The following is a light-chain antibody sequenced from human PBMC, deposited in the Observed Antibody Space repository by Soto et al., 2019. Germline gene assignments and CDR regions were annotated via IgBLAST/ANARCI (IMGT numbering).Light chain of an antibody. CDR2: NSY. Sequence: QSVLTQPPSASGTPGQRVTISCSGRSSNIGSKTVNWYQQLPGTVPKLLIYNSYQRPSGVPDRFSGSKSGTSASLAISGLQSEDEADYYCAAWDASLNGYVFGAGNKVTVL. CDR3: AAWDASLNGYV. V-gene: IGLV1-44*01. CDR1: SSNIGSKT. J-gene: IGLJ1*01.